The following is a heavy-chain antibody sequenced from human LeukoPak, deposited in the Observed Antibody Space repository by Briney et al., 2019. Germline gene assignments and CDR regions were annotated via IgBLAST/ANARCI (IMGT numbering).Heavy chain of an antibody. CDR1: GFTFINYS. CDR2: ISGIGYTT. V-gene: IGHV3-23*01. J-gene: IGHJ4*02. Sequence: GGSLRLSGAASGFTFINYSMNWVRQAPGKGLEWVSGISGIGYTTYYADSVKGRFTISRDNSKNTLYLQMNSLRVEDTAVYYCAREGQWLHCFDYWGQGTLVTVSS. CDR3: AREGQWLHCFDY. D-gene: IGHD6-19*01.